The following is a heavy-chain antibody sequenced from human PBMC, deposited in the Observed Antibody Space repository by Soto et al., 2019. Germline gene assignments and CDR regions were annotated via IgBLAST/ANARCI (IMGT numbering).Heavy chain of an antibody. V-gene: IGHV1-46*03. CDR1: AYTFTTYY. CDR3: AADPPSKANDDFDI. J-gene: IGHJ3*02. CDR2: INPSGDTT. Sequence: QVQLVQSGAEVKKPGASVKVSCKASAYTFTTYYMHWVRQAPGQGLEWMGIINPSGDTTIYAQNFQDRFTMNRDTSTSTVYMELSSLRSEDTAMYYCAADPPSKANDDFDIWGQGTMVTVSS.